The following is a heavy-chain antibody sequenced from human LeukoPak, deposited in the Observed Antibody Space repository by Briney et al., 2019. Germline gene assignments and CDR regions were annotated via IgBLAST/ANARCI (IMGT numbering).Heavy chain of an antibody. CDR2: ISASGGST. D-gene: IGHD3-10*01. Sequence: GGSLRLSCAASGFAFSTYAMSWVRQAPGKGLEWVSVISASGGSTYYADSVKGRFTISRDNSKNTLYLQMNNLRAEDTAVYYCAVTWGDYYGSGGYDYWGQGTLVTVSS. CDR3: AVTWGDYYGSGGYDY. V-gene: IGHV3-23*01. CDR1: GFAFSTYA. J-gene: IGHJ4*01.